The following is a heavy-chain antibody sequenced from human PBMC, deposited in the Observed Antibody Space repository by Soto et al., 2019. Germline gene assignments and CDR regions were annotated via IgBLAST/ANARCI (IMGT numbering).Heavy chain of an antibody. CDR2: IYSSGSP. V-gene: IGHV4-59*11. D-gene: IGHD3-22*01. CDR1: GCSTRGHY. CDR3: AREYYYDSSGIGFDP. Sequence: SETLSLTCTVSGCSTRGHYWSCIRQPPGKGLEWIGYIYSSGSPHHNPSLKSRVIISEDRSKNQIYLKLNSVTAADTAVYYCAREYYYDSSGIGFDPWGPGTLVTVSS. J-gene: IGHJ5*02.